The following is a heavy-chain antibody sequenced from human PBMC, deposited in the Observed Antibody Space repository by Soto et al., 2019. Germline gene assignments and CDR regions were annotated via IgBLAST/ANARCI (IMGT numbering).Heavy chain of an antibody. CDR1: GGSISSGDYY. CDR3: VTGSGSSTSDAFDI. J-gene: IGHJ3*02. CDR2: IYYSGST. D-gene: IGHD3-10*01. V-gene: IGHV4-30-4*02. Sequence: PSETLSLTCTVPGGSISSGDYYWSWIRQPPGKGLEWIGYIYYSGSTYYNPSLKSRVTISVDTSKNQFSLKLNSVTAADTAVYYCVTGSGSSTSDAFDIWDRGTMVTVSS.